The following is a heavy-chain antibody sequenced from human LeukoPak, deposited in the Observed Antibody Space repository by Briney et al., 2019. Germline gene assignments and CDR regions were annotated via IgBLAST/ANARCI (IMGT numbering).Heavy chain of an antibody. D-gene: IGHD3-10*01. V-gene: IGHV4-39*07. Sequence: PSETLSLTCTVSGGSISSSSYYWGWIRQPPGQGLEWIGSIYYSGSTYYNPSLKSRVTISVDTPKNQFSLKLSSVTAADTAVYYCAVLWFGGKLIPWWFDPWGQGTLVTVSS. CDR1: GGSISSSSYY. J-gene: IGHJ5*02. CDR3: AVLWFGGKLIPWWFDP. CDR2: IYYSGST.